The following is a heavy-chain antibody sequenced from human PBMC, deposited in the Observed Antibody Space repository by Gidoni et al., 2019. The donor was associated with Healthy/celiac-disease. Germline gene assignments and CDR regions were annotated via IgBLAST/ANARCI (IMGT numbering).Heavy chain of an antibody. V-gene: IGHV3-30-3*01. CDR2: ISYDGSNK. CDR3: ARDKRFLEWLLYMDV. D-gene: IGHD3-3*01. J-gene: IGHJ6*03. Sequence: ISYDGSNKYYADSVKGRFTISRDNSKNTLYLQMNSLRAEDTAVYYCARDKRFLEWLLYMDVWGKGTTVTVSS.